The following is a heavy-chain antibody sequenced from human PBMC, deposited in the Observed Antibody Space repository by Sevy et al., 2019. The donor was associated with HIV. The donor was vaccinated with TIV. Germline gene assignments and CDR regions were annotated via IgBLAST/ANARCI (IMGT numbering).Heavy chain of an antibody. V-gene: IGHV4-38-2*01. CDR1: GYSISSGYY. J-gene: IGHJ6*03. D-gene: IGHD1-26*01. CDR2: IYDSGST. Sequence: SETLSLTCAVSGYSISSGYYWGWIRQPPGKGLERIGSIYDSGSTYYNPSLRSRVTISVDTSKNQFSLKLSSVTAADTAVYYCARHRRDSGSYRALYYYYYMDVWGKGTTVTVSS. CDR3: ARHRRDSGSYRALYYYYYMDV.